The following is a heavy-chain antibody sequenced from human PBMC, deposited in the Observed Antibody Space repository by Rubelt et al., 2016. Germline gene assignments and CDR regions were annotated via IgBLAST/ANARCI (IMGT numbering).Heavy chain of an antibody. V-gene: IGHV4-59*08. CDR1: GGSISSYY. Sequence: QVQLQESGPGLVKPSETLSLTCTVSGGSISSYYWSWIRQPPGKGLEWIGYIYYSGSTNYNPSLKSRVTISVDTSKNQFSLKLSSVTAADTAVYYCAGYGYNQIDACDIWGQGTMVTVSS. D-gene: IGHD5-24*01. CDR2: IYYSGST. CDR3: AGYGYNQIDACDI. J-gene: IGHJ3*02.